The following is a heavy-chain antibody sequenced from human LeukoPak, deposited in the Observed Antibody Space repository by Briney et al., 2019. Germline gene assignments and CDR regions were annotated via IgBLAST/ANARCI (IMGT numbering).Heavy chain of an antibody. J-gene: IGHJ4*02. CDR2: ISSDGSTI. V-gene: IGHV3-48*03. CDR1: GFTFSDYE. Sequence: GGSLRLSCTASGFTFSDYEMDWVRQAPGKGLEWVSYISSDGSTIYYADSVKGRFTISRDNAKNSPYLQMNSLRAEDTAVYYCARAIYHLDYWGQGTLVTVSS. D-gene: IGHD3-16*02. CDR3: ARAIYHLDY.